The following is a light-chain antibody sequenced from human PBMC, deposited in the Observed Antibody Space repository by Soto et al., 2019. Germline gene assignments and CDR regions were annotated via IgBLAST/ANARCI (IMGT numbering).Light chain of an antibody. Sequence: LTKPPSVSGSPGESVTISCTGTSSDVGSYNRVSWYQQPPGTAPKLMIYEVSNRPSGVPDRFSGSKSGNTASLTISGLQAEDEADYYCSSYTSSSTFVVFGTGTKVTVL. CDR1: SSDVGSYNR. V-gene: IGLV2-18*02. J-gene: IGLJ1*01. CDR3: SSYTSSSTFVV. CDR2: EVS.